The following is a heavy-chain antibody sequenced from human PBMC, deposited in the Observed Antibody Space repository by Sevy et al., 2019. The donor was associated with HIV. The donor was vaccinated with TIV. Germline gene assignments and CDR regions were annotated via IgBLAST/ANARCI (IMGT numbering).Heavy chain of an antibody. CDR1: GYTFTSNY. V-gene: IGHV1-46*01. Sequence: ASVKVSCKASGYTFTSNYMDWVRQAPGQGLEWMGIINPSGVSASYAQKFQGRVTVTRDTSTSTVYMELSSLRSEDTAVYYYARDRAAAGKKYYYYGIDVWGQGTTVTVSS. CDR2: INPSGVSA. J-gene: IGHJ6*02. CDR3: ARDRAAAGKKYYYYGIDV. D-gene: IGHD6-13*01.